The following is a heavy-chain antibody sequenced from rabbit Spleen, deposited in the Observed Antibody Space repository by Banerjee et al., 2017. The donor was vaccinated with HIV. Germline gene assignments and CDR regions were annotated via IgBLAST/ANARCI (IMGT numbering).Heavy chain of an antibody. V-gene: IGHV1S40*01. Sequence: QSLEESGGDLVKPGASLTLTCTASGFSFSSSYYMCWVRQAPGKGLEWIGCIFTGNLKTYYASWAKGRFTISKTSSTTVTLQMTSLTVADTATYFCARDAGSGDYIDVYFDLWGQGTLGTVS. J-gene: IGHJ4*01. CDR3: ARDAGSGDYIDVYFDL. D-gene: IGHD8-1*01. CDR1: GFSFSSSYY. CDR2: IFTGNLKT.